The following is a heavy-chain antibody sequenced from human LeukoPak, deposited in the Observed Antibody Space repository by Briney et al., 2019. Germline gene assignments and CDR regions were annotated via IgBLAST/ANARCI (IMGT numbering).Heavy chain of an antibody. V-gene: IGHV3-23*01. CDR2: ISGGGGGT. Sequence: GGSLRLSRAASGFTFSSYAMTRVRQAPGKGLEWVSAISGGGGGTFYADSVKGRFTISRDNSKNTLYLQMNSLSAEDTAVYYCAKDLGGKPYYYYGMDVWGQGTTVTVSS. CDR1: GFTFSSYA. J-gene: IGHJ6*02. CDR3: AKDLGGKPYYYYGMDV.